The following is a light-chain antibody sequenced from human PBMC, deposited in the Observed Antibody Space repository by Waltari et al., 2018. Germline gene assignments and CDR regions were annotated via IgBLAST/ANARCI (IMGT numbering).Light chain of an antibody. J-gene: IGLJ1*01. V-gene: IGLV2-18*02. CDR3: TSYTVSDFYV. Sequence: HSALTQPPSVSGSPGQSVTISCTGTTNDISTSNRVALYQQAPGTAPKLIIYAVINRPPGVPDRFSGSKSGGTASLTISGLQAEDEADYYCTSYTVSDFYVFGTGTKVTVL. CDR2: AVI. CDR1: TNDISTSNR.